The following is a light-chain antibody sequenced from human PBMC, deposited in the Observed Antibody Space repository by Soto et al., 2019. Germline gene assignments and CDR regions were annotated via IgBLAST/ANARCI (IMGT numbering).Light chain of an antibody. V-gene: IGKV3-11*01. Sequence: EIVLTQSPATLSLSPGERATLSCRASQSVSSYLAWYQQKPSQAPRLLIYDASNRATGIPARFSGSGSGTDFTLTISSLEPEDFAVYYCQQRSNWLTFGQGTRLEI. J-gene: IGKJ5*01. CDR2: DAS. CDR1: QSVSSY. CDR3: QQRSNWLT.